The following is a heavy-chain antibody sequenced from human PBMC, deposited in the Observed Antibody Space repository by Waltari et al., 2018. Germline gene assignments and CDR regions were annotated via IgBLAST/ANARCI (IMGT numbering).Heavy chain of an antibody. V-gene: IGHV4-4*02. CDR3: ARDRGRGLYLDS. Sequence: QLRLHESGPGLVKPSGTLSLTCGVFGDSVSSSYWWSWVRQPPGKGLEWIGQVHGSGRSNSNPSFASRVTVSLDTSKNEISLRLSSATASDTAVYYCARDRGRGLYLDSWGPGTQVTVS. CDR2: VHGSGRS. CDR1: GDSVSSSYW. D-gene: IGHD2-15*01. J-gene: IGHJ4*02.